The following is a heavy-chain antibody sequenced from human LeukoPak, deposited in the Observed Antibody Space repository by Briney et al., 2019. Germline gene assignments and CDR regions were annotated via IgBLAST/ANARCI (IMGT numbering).Heavy chain of an antibody. Sequence: GGSLRLSCAASGFTFSSYAMSWVRQAPGKGLEWVSAISGSGGSTYYADSVKGRFTISRDNSKNTLYLQMNSLRAEDTAVYFCARDDYSDSPTYYNGMDVWGQGTAVTVSS. J-gene: IGHJ6*02. V-gene: IGHV3-23*01. D-gene: IGHD4/OR15-4a*01. CDR1: GFTFSSYA. CDR2: ISGSGGST. CDR3: ARDDYSDSPTYYNGMDV.